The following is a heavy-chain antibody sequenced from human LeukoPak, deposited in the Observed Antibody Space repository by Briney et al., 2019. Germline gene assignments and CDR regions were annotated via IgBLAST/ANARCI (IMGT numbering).Heavy chain of an antibody. V-gene: IGHV1-18*01. CDR3: ARGVAGGYDFDLDY. CDR1: GYTFTSYG. J-gene: IGHJ4*02. Sequence: ASVKVSCKASGYTFTSYGISWVRQAPGQGLEWMGWTSAYDGNTNYAQKLQGRVTMTTDTSTSTAYMELRSLRSDDTAVYYCARGVAGGYDFDLDYWGQGTLVTVSS. D-gene: IGHD5-12*01. CDR2: TSAYDGNT.